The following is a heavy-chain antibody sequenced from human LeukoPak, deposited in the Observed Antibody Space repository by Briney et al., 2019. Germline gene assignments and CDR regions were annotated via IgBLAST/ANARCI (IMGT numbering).Heavy chain of an antibody. CDR1: GDSFSLYY. CDR3: ARSQRQILSCMAV. J-gene: IGHJ6*02. V-gene: IGHV4-59*01. CDR2: FYSGGTA. D-gene: IGHD2-8*02. Sequence: SETLSLTCSVSGDSFSLYYWICIRQPPGRGLEGLGYFYSGGTAYYKSSLKSRVTISVDTSKNQFSLKLASVTAADTAVYYCARSQRQILSCMAVWGHGTTVTVSS.